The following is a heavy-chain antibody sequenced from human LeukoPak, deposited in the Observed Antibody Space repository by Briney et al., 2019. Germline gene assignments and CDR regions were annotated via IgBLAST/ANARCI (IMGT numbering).Heavy chain of an antibody. CDR2: INHSGST. V-gene: IGHV4-34*01. CDR1: GGSFSGYY. J-gene: IGHJ4*02. D-gene: IGHD4-17*01. CDR3: ARRPTGIDY. Sequence: RSSETLSLTCAVYGGSFSGYYWNWIRQSPGKGLEWIGEINHSGSTNYNPSLKSRVTISLDTSNNQFSLKLSSVTAADTAVYYCARRPTGIDYWGQGTLVTVSS.